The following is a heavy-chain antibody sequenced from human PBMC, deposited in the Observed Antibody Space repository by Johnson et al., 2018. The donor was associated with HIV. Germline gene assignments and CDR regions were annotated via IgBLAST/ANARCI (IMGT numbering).Heavy chain of an antibody. CDR3: AKEDYYGSGSYDAFDI. J-gene: IGHJ3*02. Sequence: VQLVESGGGVVQPGGSLRLSCAASGFTFSKYGMQWVRQAQGKGLEWVANIKQAGSEKYYVASVKGRFTISRDNAKNSLYLQMNSLRAEDTAVYYCAKEDYYGSGSYDAFDIWGQGTMVTVSS. CDR2: IKQAGSEK. V-gene: IGHV3-7*01. CDR1: GFTFSKYG. D-gene: IGHD3-10*01.